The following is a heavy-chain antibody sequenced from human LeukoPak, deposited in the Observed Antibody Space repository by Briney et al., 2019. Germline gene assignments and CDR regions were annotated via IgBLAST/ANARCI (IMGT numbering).Heavy chain of an antibody. J-gene: IGHJ4*02. CDR1: GGSISSGSYY. CDR3: AREKITFGGVIVPQYYFDY. V-gene: IGHV4-61*02. CDR2: IYTSGST. Sequence: PSETLSLTCTVSGGSISSGSYYWGWIRQPAGKGLEWIGRIYTSGSTNYNPSLKSRVTISVDTSKNQFSLKLSSVTAADTAVYYCAREKITFGGVIVPQYYFDYWGQGTLVTVSS. D-gene: IGHD3-16*02.